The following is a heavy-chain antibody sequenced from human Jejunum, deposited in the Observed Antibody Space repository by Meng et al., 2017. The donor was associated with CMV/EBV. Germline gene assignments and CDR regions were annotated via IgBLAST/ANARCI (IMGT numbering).Heavy chain of an antibody. CDR1: GDSINTHF. CDR2: ISSSGNT. D-gene: IGHD3-22*01. J-gene: IGHJ4*02. Sequence: QADLQEACPGLVRPPEPSVLPCIVSGDSINTHFWSWIRQPAGKKLEWIGRISSSGNTNYTPSFKSRVIMSLDTSNNQFFLKLTSVTAADTALYYCARGESRGYYYFDYWGQGILVTVSS. V-gene: IGHV4-4*07. CDR3: ARGESRGYYYFDY.